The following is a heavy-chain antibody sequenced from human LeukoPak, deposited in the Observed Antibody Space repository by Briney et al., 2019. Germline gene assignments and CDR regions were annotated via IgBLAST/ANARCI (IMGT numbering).Heavy chain of an antibody. D-gene: IGHD4-17*01. CDR2: YAPEVGET. CDR1: GDTLSELS. J-gene: IGHJ4*02. CDR3: ARVLWNGDYPRFDC. Sequence: VASVKVSCKVSGDTLSELSMHWVRQAPGKGLEWMGGYAPEVGETIYAQRFQGRVTMARDTSINTAYMELSSLRSDDTAVYYCARVLWNGDYPRFDCWGQGILVTVSS. V-gene: IGHV1-24*01.